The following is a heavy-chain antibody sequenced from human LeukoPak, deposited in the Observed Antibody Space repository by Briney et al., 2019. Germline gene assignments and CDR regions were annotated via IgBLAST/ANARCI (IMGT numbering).Heavy chain of an antibody. CDR1: GYTFTGYY. V-gene: IGHV1-2*02. J-gene: IGHJ4*02. Sequence: GASVKVSCKASGYTFTGYYMHWVRQAPGQGLEWMGWINPNSGGTNYAQKFQGRVTMTRDTSISTAYMELSRLRSDDTAVYYCARDPNYYDSSVYFDYWGQGTLVTASS. D-gene: IGHD3-22*01. CDR3: ARDPNYYDSSVYFDY. CDR2: INPNSGGT.